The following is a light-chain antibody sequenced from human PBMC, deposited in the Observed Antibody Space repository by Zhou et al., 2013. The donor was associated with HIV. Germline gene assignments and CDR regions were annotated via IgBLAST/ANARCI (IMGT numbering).Light chain of an antibody. CDR3: QQYANSRT. CDR1: QSVASNY. J-gene: IGKJ1*01. V-gene: IGKV3-20*01. Sequence: EIVLTQSPGTLSLSPGERATLSCRASQSVASNYLAWYQQKPGQAPRLLIYGASSRATGIPDRFSGSGSGTDFTLTISRLEPEDFAMYYCQQYANSRTFGQGTKVEIK. CDR2: GAS.